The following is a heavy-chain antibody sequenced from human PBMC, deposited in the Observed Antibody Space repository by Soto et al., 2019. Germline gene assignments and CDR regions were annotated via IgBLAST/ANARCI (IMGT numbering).Heavy chain of an antibody. CDR1: GYTFTSYY. CDR3: AKGTRWIAVAGTFFDY. V-gene: IGHV1-46*01. J-gene: IGHJ4*02. D-gene: IGHD6-19*01. Sequence: GASVKVSCKASGYTFTSYYMHWVRQAPGQGLEWMGIINPSGGSTSYAQKFQGRVTMTRDTSTSTVYMELSSLRSEDTAVYCCAKGTRWIAVAGTFFDYWGQGTLVTVSS. CDR2: INPSGGST.